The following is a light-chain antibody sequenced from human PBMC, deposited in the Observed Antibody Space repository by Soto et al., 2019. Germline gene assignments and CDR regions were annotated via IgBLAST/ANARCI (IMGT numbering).Light chain of an antibody. CDR3: QQRYNWPQT. J-gene: IGKJ1*01. Sequence: EVVLTQSPATLSLSPGERANLSCRTSQSVSRTLAWYQQKSGQAPRLLIYDASNRDTGIPTRFSGSGSGTDFTLTISSLEPEDFAVYYCQQRYNWPQTFGQGTKVEIK. CDR2: DAS. CDR1: QSVSRT. V-gene: IGKV3-11*01.